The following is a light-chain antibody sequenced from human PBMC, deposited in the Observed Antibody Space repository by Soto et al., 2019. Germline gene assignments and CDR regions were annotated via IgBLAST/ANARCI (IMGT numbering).Light chain of an antibody. CDR1: LGITTR. J-gene: IGKJ2*01. V-gene: IGKV1-5*01. CDR2: DAS. CDR3: QQYNSGT. Sequence: DIQMTQSPSTLSASIGDRVTFTCRASLGITTRLAWYQQKPGKAPKLLIYDASSLETGVPSRFSGSGYGAEFTLTISSLQPDDSGTYYCQQYNSGTFGQGTKVDIK.